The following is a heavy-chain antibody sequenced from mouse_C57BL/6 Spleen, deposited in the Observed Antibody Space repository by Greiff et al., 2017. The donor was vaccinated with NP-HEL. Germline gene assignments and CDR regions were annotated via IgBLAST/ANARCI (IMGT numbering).Heavy chain of an antibody. D-gene: IGHD2-1*01. J-gene: IGHJ2*01. CDR2: INPSSGYT. V-gene: IGHV1-7*01. Sequence: QVQLQQSGAELAKPGASVKLSCKASGYTFTSYWMHWVKQRPGQGLEWIGYINPSSGYTKYNQKFKDKATLTADKSSSTAYMQLSSLTYEDSAVYDCARTNFYYGNYVGYWGQGTTLTVSS. CDR3: ARTNFYYGNYVGY. CDR1: GYTFTSYW.